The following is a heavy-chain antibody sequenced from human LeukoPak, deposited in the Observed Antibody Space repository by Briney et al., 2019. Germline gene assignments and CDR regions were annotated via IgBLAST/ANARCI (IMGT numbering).Heavy chain of an antibody. CDR3: ARDPNGDYIGAFDM. V-gene: IGHV3-23*01. D-gene: IGHD4-17*01. Sequence: GGSLRLSCTASGFTFNTYAMMWVRQIPGKGLEWVSAITAGSGSALYADSVKGRFTISRDDSKHTLFLQMNSLRAEDTAVYYCARDPNGDYIGAFDMWGPGTMVTVSS. J-gene: IGHJ3*02. CDR2: ITAGSGSA. CDR1: GFTFNTYA.